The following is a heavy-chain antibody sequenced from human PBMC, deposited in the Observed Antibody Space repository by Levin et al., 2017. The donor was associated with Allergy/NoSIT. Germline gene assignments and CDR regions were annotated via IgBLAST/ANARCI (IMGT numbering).Heavy chain of an antibody. D-gene: IGHD2-2*01. CDR3: ARDWGYIVVVPAATLGYMDV. V-gene: IGHV1-18*01. CDR2: ISAYNGNT. CDR1: GYTFTSYG. Sequence: ASVKVSCKASGYTFTSYGISWVRQAPGQGLEWMGWISAYNGNTNYAQKLQGRVTMTTDTSTSTAYMELRSLRSDDTAVYYCARDWGYIVVVPAATLGYMDVWGKGTTVTVSS. J-gene: IGHJ6*03.